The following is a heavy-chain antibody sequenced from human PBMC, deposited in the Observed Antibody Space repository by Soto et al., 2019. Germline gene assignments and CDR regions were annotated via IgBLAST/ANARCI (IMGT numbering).Heavy chain of an antibody. V-gene: IGHV4-39*01. CDR2: IYYSGST. D-gene: IGHD4-17*01. Sequence: QLQLQESGPGLVKPSETLSLTCTVSGGSISSSSYYWGWIRQPPGKGLEWIGSIYYSGSTYYNPSLKSRVTISVDTSKNQFSLKLSSVTAADTAVYYCARSMTTVVTLDYWGQGTLLTVSS. CDR1: GGSISSSSYY. J-gene: IGHJ4*02. CDR3: ARSMTTVVTLDY.